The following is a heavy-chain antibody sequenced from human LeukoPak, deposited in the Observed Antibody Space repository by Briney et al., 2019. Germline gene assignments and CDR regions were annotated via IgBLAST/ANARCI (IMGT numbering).Heavy chain of an antibody. J-gene: IGHJ4*02. V-gene: IGHV3-30*18. Sequence: GGSLTLPCAASGLTFCSYGIHWVPQAPGKGLEWVAVVSYDGSSKYYVDSVKGRFTISRDNSKNTVHLQMNSLRAEDTAVYYCAKGEMATGYFDYWGQGTQVTLSS. CDR2: VSYDGSSK. D-gene: IGHD5-24*01. CDR1: GLTFCSYG. CDR3: AKGEMATGYFDY.